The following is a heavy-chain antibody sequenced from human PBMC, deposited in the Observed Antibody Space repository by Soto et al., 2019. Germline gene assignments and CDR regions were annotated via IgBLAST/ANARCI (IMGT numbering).Heavy chain of an antibody. CDR3: YIVPAGLFKGNGMDV. D-gene: IGHD2-2*01. CDR2: IYYSGST. CDR1: GGSISSSSYY. V-gene: IGHV4-39*01. Sequence: PSETLSLTCTVSGGSISSSSYYWGWIRQPPGKGLEWIGSIYYSGSTYYNPSLKSRVTISVDTSKNQFSLKLSSVTAADTAVYYCYIVPAGLFKGNGMDVWGQGTTVTV. J-gene: IGHJ6*02.